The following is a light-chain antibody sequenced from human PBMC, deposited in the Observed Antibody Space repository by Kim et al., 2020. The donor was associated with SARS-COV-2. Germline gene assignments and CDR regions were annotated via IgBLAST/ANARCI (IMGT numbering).Light chain of an antibody. CDR3: HQYVNFPRT. J-gene: IGKJ3*01. CDR2: GAS. V-gene: IGKV3-20*01. CDR1: QSVTRNN. Sequence: SPGERATLSCRASQSVTRNNLAWYQQKPGQAPRLLISGASNRATGIPDRFSGSGSGTDFTLTISRLEPEDFAVYYCHQYVNFPRTFGPGTKVDIK.